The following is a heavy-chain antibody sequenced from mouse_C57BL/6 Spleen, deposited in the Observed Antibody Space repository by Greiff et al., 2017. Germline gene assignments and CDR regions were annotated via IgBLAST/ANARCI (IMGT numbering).Heavy chain of an antibody. CDR2: INPSNGGT. V-gene: IGHV1-53*01. J-gene: IGHJ3*01. CDR3: ARVGLYGSPAWFAY. D-gene: IGHD1-1*01. Sequence: VQLQQPGTELVKPGASVKLSCKASGYTFTSYWMHWVKQRPGQGLEWIGNINPSNGGTNYNEKFKSKATLAVDKSSSTAYMQLSSLTSEDSAVYDGARVGLYGSPAWFAYWGQGTLVTVSA. CDR1: GYTFTSYW.